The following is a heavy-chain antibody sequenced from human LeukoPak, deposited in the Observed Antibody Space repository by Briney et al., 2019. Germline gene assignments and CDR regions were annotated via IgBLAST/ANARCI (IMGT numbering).Heavy chain of an antibody. CDR3: ARVLKYYDNLFDP. CDR1: GFTFSSYA. CDR2: IYYSGST. V-gene: IGHV4-30-4*08. Sequence: LRLSCAASGFTFSSYAMSWIRQPPGKGLEWIGYIYYSGSTYYNPSLKSRVTISVDTSKNQFSLKLSSVTAADTAVYYCARVLKYYDNLFDPWGQGTLVTVSS. J-gene: IGHJ5*02. D-gene: IGHD3-22*01.